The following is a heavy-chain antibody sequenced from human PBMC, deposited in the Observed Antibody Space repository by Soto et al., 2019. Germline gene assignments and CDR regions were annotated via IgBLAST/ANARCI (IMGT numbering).Heavy chain of an antibody. D-gene: IGHD6-13*01. CDR2: IYYSGST. V-gene: IGHV4-39*01. CDR1: GGSISSSSYY. J-gene: IGHJ4*02. Sequence: QLQLQESGPGLVKPSETLSLTCTVSGGSISSSSYYWGWIRQPPGKGLEWIGSIYYSGSTYYNPSLKSRVTISVDTSKNQFSLKLSSVTAADTAVYYCARIAVSAAGMGWGRDYWGQGTLVTVSS. CDR3: ARIAVSAAGMGWGRDY.